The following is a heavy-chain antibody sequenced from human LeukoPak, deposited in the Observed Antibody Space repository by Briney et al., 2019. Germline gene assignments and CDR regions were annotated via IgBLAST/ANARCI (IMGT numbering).Heavy chain of an antibody. Sequence: GRSLRLSCAASGFTLDDYAMHWVRHAPGKGLEWVSGIAWNTGNTRYADSVKGRFTISRDNAENSLYLQMNSLRAEDTALYYCAKDMNSYGSGSSYNPWGPFDSWGQGTLVTVSS. CDR2: IAWNTGNT. V-gene: IGHV3-9*01. CDR3: AKDMNSYGSGSSYNPWGPFDS. J-gene: IGHJ4*02. D-gene: IGHD3-10*01. CDR1: GFTLDDYA.